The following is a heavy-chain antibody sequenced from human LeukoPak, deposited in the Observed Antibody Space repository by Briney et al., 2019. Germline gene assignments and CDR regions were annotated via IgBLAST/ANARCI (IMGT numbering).Heavy chain of an antibody. J-gene: IGHJ6*03. V-gene: IGHV4-59*08. CDR2: IYYSGST. D-gene: IGHD3-22*01. CDR1: GGSISSYY. CDR3: ASGEKRYYYDSSGYPPPYYYYMDV. Sequence: PSETLSLTCTVSGGSISSYYWSWIRQPLGKGLEWIGYIYYSGSTNYNPSLKSRVTISVDTSKNQFSLKLSSVTAADTAVYYCASGEKRYYYDSSGYPPPYYYYMDVWGKGTTVTVSS.